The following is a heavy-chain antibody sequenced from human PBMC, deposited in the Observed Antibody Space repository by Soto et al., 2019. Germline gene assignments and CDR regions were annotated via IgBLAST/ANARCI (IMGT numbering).Heavy chain of an antibody. J-gene: IGHJ4*02. V-gene: IGHV3-30*18. CDR2: ISYDGSNK. Sequence: PGGSLRLSCAASGFTFSSYGMHWVRQAPGKGLEWVAVISYDGSNKYYADSVKGRFTISRDNSKNTLYLQMNSLRAEDTAVYYCAKGNSYYYDKPRYWGQGTLVTVSS. CDR1: GFTFSSYG. CDR3: AKGNSYYYDKPRY. D-gene: IGHD3-22*01.